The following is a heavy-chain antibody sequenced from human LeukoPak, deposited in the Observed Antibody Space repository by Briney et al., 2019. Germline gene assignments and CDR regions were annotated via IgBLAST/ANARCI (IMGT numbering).Heavy chain of an antibody. Sequence: QAGGSLRLSCAASGFTFSSYWMHWVRQAPGKGLVWVSRINSDGSSTTYADSVKGRFTISRDNAKNTLYLQMKSLRAEDTAVYYCARVLGYYYYDFWGQGTLVTVSS. D-gene: IGHD3-10*01. CDR2: INSDGSST. CDR1: GFTFSSYW. J-gene: IGHJ4*02. CDR3: ARVLGYYYYDF. V-gene: IGHV3-74*01.